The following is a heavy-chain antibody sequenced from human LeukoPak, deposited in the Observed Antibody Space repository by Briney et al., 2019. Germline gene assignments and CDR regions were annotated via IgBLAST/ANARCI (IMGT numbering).Heavy chain of an antibody. J-gene: IGHJ4*02. V-gene: IGHV3-30*04. D-gene: IGHD3-10*01. CDR2: ISYDGSNK. Sequence: GGSLGLSCAASGFTFSSYAMHWVRQAPGKGLEWVAVISYDGSNKYYADSVKGRFTISRDNSKNTLYLQMNSLRAEDTAVYYCARESQAYYYGSGSPNYWGQGTLVTVSS. CDR3: ARESQAYYYGSGSPNY. CDR1: GFTFSSYA.